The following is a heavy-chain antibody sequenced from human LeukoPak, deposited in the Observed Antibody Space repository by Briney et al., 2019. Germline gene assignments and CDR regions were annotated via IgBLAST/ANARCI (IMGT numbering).Heavy chain of an antibody. Sequence: GRSLRLSCAASGFTFSSYSMNWVRQAPGKGLEWVSSISSSSSYIYYADSVKGRFTISRDNAKNSLYLQMNSLRAEDTAVYYCASSFPVVFGVVCDIWGQGTMVTASS. V-gene: IGHV3-21*01. J-gene: IGHJ3*02. D-gene: IGHD3-3*01. CDR3: ASSFPVVFGVVCDI. CDR1: GFTFSSYS. CDR2: ISSSSSYI.